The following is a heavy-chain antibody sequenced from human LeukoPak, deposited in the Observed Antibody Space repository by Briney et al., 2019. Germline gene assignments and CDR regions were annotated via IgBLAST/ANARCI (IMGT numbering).Heavy chain of an antibody. CDR3: AAGVARPYYFDY. J-gene: IGHJ4*02. D-gene: IGHD3-10*01. Sequence: GGPLRLSCAASGFTFSSYGMHWVRQAPGKGLEWVAVIWYDGSNKYYADSVKGRFTISRDNSKNTLYLQMNSLRAEDTAVYYCAAGVARPYYFDYWGQGTLVTVSS. CDR2: IWYDGSNK. CDR1: GFTFSSYG. V-gene: IGHV3-33*01.